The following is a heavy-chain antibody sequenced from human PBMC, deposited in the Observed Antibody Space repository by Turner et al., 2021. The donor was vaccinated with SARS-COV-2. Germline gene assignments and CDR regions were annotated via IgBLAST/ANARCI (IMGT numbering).Heavy chain of an antibody. CDR3: ARHDSRITNIIVVPRNWFDP. J-gene: IGHJ5*02. D-gene: IGHD3-22*01. V-gene: IGHV4-39*01. CDR2: INYSGRT. CDR1: GASIGRSRNY. Sequence: QLQLQESGQGLVKASETLSLTCTVAGASIGRSRNYWGWIRQPPGKGLEWIGSINYSGRTDYKSSLKSRVTISVDTSKNQISLKLSTVTAADTAKYYCARHDSRITNIIVVPRNWFDPWGQGTLVTVSS.